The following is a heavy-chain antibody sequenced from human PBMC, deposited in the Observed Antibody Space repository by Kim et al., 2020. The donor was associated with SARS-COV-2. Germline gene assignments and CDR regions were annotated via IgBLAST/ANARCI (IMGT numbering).Heavy chain of an antibody. D-gene: IGHD6-19*01. J-gene: IGHJ4*02. CDR3: ASSPSSGWYYFDS. V-gene: IGHV3-53*01. Sequence: GGSLRLSCAASGFTVSSNHMTWVRQAPGKGLEWVSVIYGGGSTYYADSVKGRFTISRDNSKNTVSLQMNSLRAEDTAIYDCASSPSSGWYYFDSWGQGMLVTVSS. CDR2: IYGGGST. CDR1: GFTVSSNH.